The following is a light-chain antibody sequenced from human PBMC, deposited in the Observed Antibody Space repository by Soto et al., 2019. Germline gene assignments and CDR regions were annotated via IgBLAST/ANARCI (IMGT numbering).Light chain of an antibody. CDR3: QQRSNLPPYT. V-gene: IGKV3-11*01. CDR2: DAS. CDR1: QSVSSY. Sequence: EIVLTQSPATLSLSPGERATLSCRASQSVSSYLAWYQQKPGQAPRLLIYDASNRATGIPGRFSGSGSGTDFTLTISSLEPEDFAVYYCQQRSNLPPYTFGQGTKLEIK. J-gene: IGKJ2*01.